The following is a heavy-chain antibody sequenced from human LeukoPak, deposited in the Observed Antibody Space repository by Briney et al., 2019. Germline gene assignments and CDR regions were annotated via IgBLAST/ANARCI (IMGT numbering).Heavy chain of an antibody. D-gene: IGHD4-17*01. CDR1: GFTFSSHA. V-gene: IGHV3-23*01. J-gene: IGHJ4*02. Sequence: SGGSLRLSCGASGFTFSSHAMTWVRQAPGKGLEWVSAISISGDTTYYADAVKGRLTISRDNSKNTVYLQMNSLRAEDTAVYYCANEIRPNDYWGQGTLVTVSS. CDR2: ISISGDTT. CDR3: ANEIRPNDY.